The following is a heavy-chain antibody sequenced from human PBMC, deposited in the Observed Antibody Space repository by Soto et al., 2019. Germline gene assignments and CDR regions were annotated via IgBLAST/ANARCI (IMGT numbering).Heavy chain of an antibody. CDR3: ARRWGANFDY. D-gene: IGHD3-16*01. V-gene: IGHV4-59*01. J-gene: IGHJ4*02. Sequence: SETLSLTCTVSDGSFNPNYWGWIRQPPGKGLEWVGYIYYAGTTTYNPSLKGRVTISVDTSKNQFSLKLSSVTAADTAVYYCARRWGANFDYWGQGTLVTVSS. CDR1: DGSFNPNY. CDR2: IYYAGTT.